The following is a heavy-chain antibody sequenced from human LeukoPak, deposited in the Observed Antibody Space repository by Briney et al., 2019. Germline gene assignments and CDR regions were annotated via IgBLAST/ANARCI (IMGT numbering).Heavy chain of an antibody. CDR2: INTSGST. J-gene: IGHJ4*02. V-gene: IGHV4-4*07. CDR3: ARDRPAAPFDY. D-gene: IGHD2-2*01. Sequence: SETLSLTCTVSGGSISSYYWTWIRQPAGKGLEWIGRINTSGSTNYNPSLKSRVTMSVDTSKNQFSLKLSSVTAADTAVYYCARDRPAAPFDYWGQGTLVTVSS. CDR1: GGSISSYY.